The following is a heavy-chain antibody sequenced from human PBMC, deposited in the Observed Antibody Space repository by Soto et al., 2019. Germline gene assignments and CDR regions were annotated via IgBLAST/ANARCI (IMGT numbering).Heavy chain of an antibody. CDR1: RFTFSNYG. D-gene: IGHD3-22*01. CDR3: ARELYYYDSSGYYRLEN. Sequence: QVQLVESGGGVVQPGKSLRLSCAASRFTFSNYGMHWVRQAPGKGLEWVALISDDGTKKYYADSVKGRFIISRDNSKNTLYLQMNSLRAEDTAVYFCARELYYYDSSGYYRLENWGQGTLVTVSS. J-gene: IGHJ4*02. V-gene: IGHV3-30*03. CDR2: ISDDGTKK.